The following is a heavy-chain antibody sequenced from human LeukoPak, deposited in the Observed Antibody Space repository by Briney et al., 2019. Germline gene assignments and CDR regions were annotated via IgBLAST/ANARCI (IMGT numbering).Heavy chain of an antibody. CDR1: GFTFSSYG. CDR3: AKDFSYDISPPAFDP. CDR2: IRYDGSNK. D-gene: IGHD3-9*01. Sequence: GGSLRLSCAASGFTFSSYGMHRVRQAPGKGLEWVAFIRYDGSNKYYADSVKGRFTISRDNSKNTLYLQMNSLRAEDTAVYYCAKDFSYDISPPAFDPWGQGTLVTVSS. J-gene: IGHJ5*02. V-gene: IGHV3-30*02.